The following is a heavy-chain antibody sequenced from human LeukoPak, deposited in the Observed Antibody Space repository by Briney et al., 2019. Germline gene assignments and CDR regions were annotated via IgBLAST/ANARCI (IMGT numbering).Heavy chain of an antibody. D-gene: IGHD4-17*01. CDR1: GFTVSSNY. CDR3: ARTYYGDHLHYYYGMDV. Sequence: GGSLRLSCAASGFTVSSNYMSWVRQAPGKGLEWVSVIYSGGSTYYADSVKGRFTISRDNSKNTLYLQMNSLRAEDTAVYYCARTYYGDHLHYYYGMDVWGQGTTVTVSS. J-gene: IGHJ6*02. CDR2: IYSGGST. V-gene: IGHV3-53*01.